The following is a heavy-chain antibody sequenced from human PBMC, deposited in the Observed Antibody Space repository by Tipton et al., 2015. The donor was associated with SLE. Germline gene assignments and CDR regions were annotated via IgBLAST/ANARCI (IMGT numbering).Heavy chain of an antibody. CDR1: GFTVSSNY. CDR3: ARGHCAGGVCSDAFAI. CDR2: IYSGGST. J-gene: IGHJ3*02. D-gene: IGHD2-8*02. Sequence: SLRLSCAASGFTVSSNYMSWVRQAPGKGLEWVSVIYSGGSTYYADSVRGRFTISRDNSKNTLYLQMNSLRAEDTAVYYCARGHCAGGVCSDAFAIWGQGTMVTVSS. V-gene: IGHV3-53*05.